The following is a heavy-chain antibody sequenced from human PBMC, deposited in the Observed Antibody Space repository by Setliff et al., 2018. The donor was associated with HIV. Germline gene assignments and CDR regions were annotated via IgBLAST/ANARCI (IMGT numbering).Heavy chain of an antibody. CDR3: VTGVGLRF. J-gene: IGHJ4*02. CDR1: KYTFTDYY. CDR2: VDPEDDKT. D-gene: IGHD2-15*01. Sequence: GASVKVSCKASKYTFTDYYMHWVQQAPGKGLEWMGRVDPEDDKTIYAEKFQGRVTMTTATSSDTAYLYLSSLRSEDTAVYYCVTGVGLRFWGQGTPVTVSS. V-gene: IGHV1-69-2*01.